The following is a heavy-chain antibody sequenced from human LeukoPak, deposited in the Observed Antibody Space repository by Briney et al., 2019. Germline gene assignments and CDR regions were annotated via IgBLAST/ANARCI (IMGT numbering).Heavy chain of an antibody. CDR3: ARRVAVAGSQFDY. V-gene: IGHV5-51*01. CDR1: GYSFTSYW. CDR2: IYPGDSDT. J-gene: IGHJ4*02. D-gene: IGHD6-19*01. Sequence: GESLKISCKGSGYSFTSYWIGWVRPMPGKGLEWMGIIYPGDSDTRYSPSFQGQVTISVDKSISTAYLQWSSLKASDTAMYYCARRVAVAGSQFDYWGQGTLVTVSS.